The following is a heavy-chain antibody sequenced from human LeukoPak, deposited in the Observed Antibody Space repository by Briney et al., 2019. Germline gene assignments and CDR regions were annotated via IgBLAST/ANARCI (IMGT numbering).Heavy chain of an antibody. D-gene: IGHD2-15*01. V-gene: IGHV4-39*01. CDR2: IYYSGST. CDR1: GGSIGSSSYY. J-gene: IGHJ6*02. CDR3: ARHPAATFVYYYGMDV. Sequence: SETLSLTCTVSGGSIGSSSYYWGWIRQPPGKGLEWIGSIYYSGSTYYNPSLKSRVTISVDTSKNQFSLKLSSVTAADTAVYYCARHPAATFVYYYGMDVWGQGTTVTVSS.